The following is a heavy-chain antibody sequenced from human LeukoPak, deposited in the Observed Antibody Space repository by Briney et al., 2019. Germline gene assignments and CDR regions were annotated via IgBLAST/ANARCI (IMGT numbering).Heavy chain of an antibody. D-gene: IGHD3/OR15-3a*01. CDR2: IAYSGHT. J-gene: IGHJ4*02. CDR3: ASDPDWADFDY. Sequence: SETLSLTCTVSGGSISSYYWGWIRQPPGKGLEWIASIAYSGHTYYNPSLKSRVTISLDTSRDQFSLKLNSVTAADTAVYYCASDPDWADFDYWGQGTLVTVSS. V-gene: IGHV4-39*07. CDR1: GGSISSYY.